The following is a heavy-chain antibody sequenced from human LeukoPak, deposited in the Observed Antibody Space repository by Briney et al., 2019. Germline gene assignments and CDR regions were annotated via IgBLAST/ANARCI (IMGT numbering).Heavy chain of an antibody. Sequence: GGSLRLSCAASGFTFSSYAMSWVRQAPGKGQEWVSAISGSGGSTYYADSVKGRFTISRDNSKNTLYLQMNSLRAEDTAVYYCAKDEAYYYDSSGYQNNYFDYWGQGTLVTVSS. J-gene: IGHJ4*02. V-gene: IGHV3-23*01. CDR2: ISGSGGST. CDR3: AKDEAYYYDSSGYQNNYFDY. D-gene: IGHD3-22*01. CDR1: GFTFSSYA.